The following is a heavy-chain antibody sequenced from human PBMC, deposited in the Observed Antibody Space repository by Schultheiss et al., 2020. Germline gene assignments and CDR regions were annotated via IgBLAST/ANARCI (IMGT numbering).Heavy chain of an antibody. Sequence: SETLSLTCAVYGGSFSGYYWSWIRQPPGKGLEWIGEINHSGSTNYNPSLKSRVTISVDTSKNQFSLKLSSVTAADTAVYYCARRCLTGNVTFDYWGQGTLVNVSS. CDR2: INHSGST. CDR1: GGSFSGYY. D-gene: IGHD1-20*01. J-gene: IGHJ4*02. V-gene: IGHV4-34*01. CDR3: ARRCLTGNVTFDY.